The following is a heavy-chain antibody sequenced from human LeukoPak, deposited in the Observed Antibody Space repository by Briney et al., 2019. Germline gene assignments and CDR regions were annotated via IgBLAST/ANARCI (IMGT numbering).Heavy chain of an antibody. CDR3: ARPDTKSYYY. J-gene: IGHJ4*02. D-gene: IGHD1-26*01. CDR2: IYPPDSET. V-gene: IGHV5-51*01. CDR1: GYFFTTYW. Sequence: GDSLKISCKASGYFFTTYWIAWVRQMPGKGLEWMGMIYPPDSETRYSPAFQGQVTMSADKTMSTASLEWSSLRASDTAMYYCARPDTKSYYYWGQGTLVTVSS.